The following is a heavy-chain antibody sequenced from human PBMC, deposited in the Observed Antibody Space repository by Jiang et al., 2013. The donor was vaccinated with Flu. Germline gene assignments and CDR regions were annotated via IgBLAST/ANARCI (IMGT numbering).Heavy chain of an antibody. CDR3: AKPADGGIGWYLDS. Sequence: QLVESGGGVVQPGGSLRLSCAASGFSFSEYGMQWVRQAPGKGLEWVAYIQSSGSIKYYADSVMGRFTISRDNSKNTLYLQMNSLRAEDTAVFYCAKPADGGIGWYLDSWGQGTLVTVSS. J-gene: IGHJ4*02. CDR1: GFSFSEYG. CDR2: IQSSGSIK. V-gene: IGHV3-30*02. D-gene: IGHD4-23*01.